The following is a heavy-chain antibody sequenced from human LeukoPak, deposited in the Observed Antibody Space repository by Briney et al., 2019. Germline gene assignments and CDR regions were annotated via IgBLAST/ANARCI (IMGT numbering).Heavy chain of an antibody. CDR3: AREEALGSGSFDY. J-gene: IGHJ4*02. V-gene: IGHV4-59*01. Sequence: SETLSLTCTVSGGSISSYYWSWIRQPPGKGPEWIGYIYYSGSTSYNPSLKSRVTISVDTSKNQFSLKLSSVTAADTAVYYCAREEALGSGSFDYWGQGTLVTVSS. CDR2: IYYSGST. CDR1: GGSISSYY. D-gene: IGHD1-26*01.